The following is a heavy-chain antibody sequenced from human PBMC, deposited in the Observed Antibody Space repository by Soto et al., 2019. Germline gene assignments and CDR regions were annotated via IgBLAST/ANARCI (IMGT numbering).Heavy chain of an antibody. J-gene: IGHJ4*02. CDR2: INSDGSST. CDR1: GFTFSSYW. CDR3: ARGPPAAGTFDY. Sequence: GGSLRLSCAASGFTFSSYWMHWVRQAPGKGLVWVSRINSDGSSTSYADSVKGRFTISRDNAKNTLYLQMNSLRAEDTAVYYCARGPPAAGTFDYWGQGTLVTVSS. V-gene: IGHV3-74*01. D-gene: IGHD6-13*01.